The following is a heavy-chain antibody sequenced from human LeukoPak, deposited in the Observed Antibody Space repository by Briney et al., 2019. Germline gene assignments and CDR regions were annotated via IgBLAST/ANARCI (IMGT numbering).Heavy chain of an antibody. CDR1: GITFSSYE. D-gene: IGHD3-22*01. V-gene: IGHV3-48*03. Sequence: GGYLRLSCAASGITFSSYEMNWVRQAPGKGLEWVSYISSSGSAIYYTDSVKGRFTISRDNAKNSLYLQMNSLRAEDTAVYYCARGPGYSRSGYYSIDYWGQGTLVTVSS. CDR2: ISSSGSAI. J-gene: IGHJ4*02. CDR3: ARGPGYSRSGYYSIDY.